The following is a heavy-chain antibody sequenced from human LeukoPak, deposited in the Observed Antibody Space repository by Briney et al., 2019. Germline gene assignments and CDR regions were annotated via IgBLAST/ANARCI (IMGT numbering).Heavy chain of an antibody. CDR2: ISAYNGNT. CDR1: GYTFTSYG. J-gene: IGHJ6*03. D-gene: IGHD3-3*01. V-gene: IGHV1-18*01. CDR3: ARGFRSYYDFWSGYLADYYYYYMDV. Sequence: ASVKVSCKASGYTFTSYGISWVRQAPGQGLEWMGWISAYNGNTNYAQKLQGRVTMTTDTSTSTAYMELRSLRSDDTAVYYCARGFRSYYDFWSGYLADYYYYYMDVWGKGTTVTVSS.